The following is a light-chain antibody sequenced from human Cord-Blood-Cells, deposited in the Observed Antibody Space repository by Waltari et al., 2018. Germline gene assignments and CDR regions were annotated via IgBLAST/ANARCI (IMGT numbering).Light chain of an antibody. CDR1: SSDVGSYNL. Sequence: QSALTQPAPVSGSPGQSITIPCTGTSSDVGSYNLVSLYQQHPGKAPKLMIYEGSKRPSGVSNRFSGSKSGNTASLTISWLQAEDEADYYCCSYAGSSTSWVFGGGTKLTVL. CDR2: EGS. J-gene: IGLJ3*02. V-gene: IGLV2-23*01. CDR3: CSYAGSSTSWV.